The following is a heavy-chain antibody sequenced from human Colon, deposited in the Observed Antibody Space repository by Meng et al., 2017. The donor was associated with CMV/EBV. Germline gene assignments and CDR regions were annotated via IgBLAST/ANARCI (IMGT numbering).Heavy chain of an antibody. D-gene: IGHD3-3*01. J-gene: IGHJ4*02. CDR2: ISWNSGSI. CDR3: ARDFWSGYWY. V-gene: IGHV3-9*01. Sequence: GGSLRLSCAASGFTFDDYAMHWVRQAPGKGLEWVSGISWNSGSIGYADSVKGRFTISRDISSNTLFLQMNSLRAEDTAVYYCARDFWSGYWYWGQGTLVTVSS. CDR1: GFTFDDYA.